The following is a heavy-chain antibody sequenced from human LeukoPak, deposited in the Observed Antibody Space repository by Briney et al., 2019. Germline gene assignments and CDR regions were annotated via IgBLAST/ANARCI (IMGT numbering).Heavy chain of an antibody. D-gene: IGHD6-19*01. CDR1: GFTFSSYG. CDR3: ARVVPSKWLPVY. Sequence: GGSLRLSCAASGFTFSSYGMHWVRQAPGKGLEGVAVIWYDGSNKYYADSVKGRFTISRDNAKNSLYLQMNSLRAEDTAVYYCARVVPSKWLPVYWGQGTLVTVSS. CDR2: IWYDGSNK. J-gene: IGHJ4*02. V-gene: IGHV3-33*01.